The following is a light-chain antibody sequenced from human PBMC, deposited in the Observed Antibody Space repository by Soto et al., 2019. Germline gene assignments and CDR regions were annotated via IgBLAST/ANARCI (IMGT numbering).Light chain of an antibody. V-gene: IGKV3-11*01. CDR3: QVRTNWSIA. CDR1: QSVSNNY. J-gene: IGKJ5*01. CDR2: DAS. Sequence: DIVMTQSPATLSVAPGERVTFSCRASQSVSNNYLAWYQQKPGQAPRLLIYDASNRATGIPARFSGTGSGTDFTLTINNLEPEDFAVYYCQVRTNWSIAFGRGTRLEIK.